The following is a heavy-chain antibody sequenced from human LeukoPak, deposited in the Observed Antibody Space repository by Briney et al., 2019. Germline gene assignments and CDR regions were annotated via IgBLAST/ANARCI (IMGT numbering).Heavy chain of an antibody. CDR1: GFTFSGSA. J-gene: IGHJ4*02. CDR2: IRSKANSYAT. V-gene: IGHV3-73*01. D-gene: IGHD4-23*01. Sequence: GGSLKLSCAASGFTFSGSAMHWVRQASGKGLEWVGRIRSKANSYATAYAASVKGRFTISRDDSKNTAYLQVNSLKTEDTAVYYCTGNYGGNWAFFDYWGQGTLVTVSS. CDR3: TGNYGGNWAFFDY.